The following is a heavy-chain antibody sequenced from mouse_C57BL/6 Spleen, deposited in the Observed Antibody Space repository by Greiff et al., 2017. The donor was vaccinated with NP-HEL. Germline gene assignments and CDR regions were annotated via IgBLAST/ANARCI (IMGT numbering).Heavy chain of an antibody. J-gene: IGHJ3*01. D-gene: IGHD2-3*01. CDR2: IDPENGDT. V-gene: IGHV14-4*01. CDR1: GFNIKDDY. Sequence: VQLKESGAELVRPGASVKLSCTASGFNIKDDYMHWVKQRPEQGLEWIGWIDPENGDTEYASKFQGKATITADPSSNTAYLQLSSLTSEDTAVYYCTAYDGYGGFAYWGQGTLVTVSA. CDR3: TAYDGYGGFAY.